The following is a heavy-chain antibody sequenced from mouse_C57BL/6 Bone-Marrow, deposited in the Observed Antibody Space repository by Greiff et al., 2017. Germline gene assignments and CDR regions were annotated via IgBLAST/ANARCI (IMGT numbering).Heavy chain of an antibody. D-gene: IGHD1-1*01. CDR1: GYTFTSYW. J-gene: IGHJ1*03. Sequence: QVQLKQPGAELVRPGSSVKLSCKASGYTFTSYWMDWVKQRPGQGLEWIGNLYPSDSETHYNQKFKDKATLTVDKSSSTAYMQLSSLTSEDSAVYYCARDNYYGSSYDWYFDVWGTGTTVTVSS. V-gene: IGHV1-61*01. CDR2: LYPSDSET. CDR3: ARDNYYGSSYDWYFDV.